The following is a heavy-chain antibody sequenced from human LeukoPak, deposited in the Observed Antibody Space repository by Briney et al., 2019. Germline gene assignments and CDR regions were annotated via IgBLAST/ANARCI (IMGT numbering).Heavy chain of an antibody. D-gene: IGHD4-23*01. V-gene: IGHV3-23*01. Sequence: GGSLRLSCTTSKFNFNSYGMTWVRQAPGKGLEWVSSISGSGGSTQYAASVQGRFTISRDNSKNTLYLQMNSLRAEDTAVYYCAKDPNADYIGTFDIWGQGTMVTVSS. CDR2: ISGSGGST. CDR1: KFNFNSYG. CDR3: AKDPNADYIGTFDI. J-gene: IGHJ3*02.